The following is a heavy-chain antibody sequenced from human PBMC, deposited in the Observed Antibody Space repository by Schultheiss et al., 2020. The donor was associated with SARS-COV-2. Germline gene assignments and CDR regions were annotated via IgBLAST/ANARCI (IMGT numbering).Heavy chain of an antibody. D-gene: IGHD7-27*01. CDR1: GGSISSGSYY. CDR3: ARIGRGSTRRPSPHGDYFDY. V-gene: IGHV4-61*02. Sequence: SETLSLTCTVSGGSISSGSYYWSWIRQPAGKGPEWIGRIYTSGSTNYNPSLKSRVTISVDTSKNQFSLKLSSVTAADTAVYYCARIGRGSTRRPSPHGDYFDYWGQGTLVTVSS. J-gene: IGHJ4*02. CDR2: IYTSGST.